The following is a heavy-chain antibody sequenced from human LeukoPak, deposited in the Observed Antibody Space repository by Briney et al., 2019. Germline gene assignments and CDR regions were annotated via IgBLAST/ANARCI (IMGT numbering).Heavy chain of an antibody. CDR2: FSAYNGNT. J-gene: IGHJ4*02. CDR1: GYTFTSYG. D-gene: IGHD2-2*01. CDR3: AVRYCSSTSCYHDY. V-gene: IGHV1-18*01. Sequence: ASVKVSCKASGYTFTSYGISWVRQAPGQGLEWMGWFSAYNGNTNYAQKLQGRVTMTTDTSTSTAYMELRSLRSDDTAVYYCAVRYCSSTSCYHDYWGQGTLVTVSS.